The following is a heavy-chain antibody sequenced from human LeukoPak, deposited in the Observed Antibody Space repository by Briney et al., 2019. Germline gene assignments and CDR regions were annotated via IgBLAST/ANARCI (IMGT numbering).Heavy chain of an antibody. D-gene: IGHD4-23*01. J-gene: IGHJ3*02. CDR1: GFTFSIYA. CDR2: ISGSRGSK. CDR3: ARESFYGGNSNPLAPDSDAFDI. V-gene: IGHV3-23*01. Sequence: GGSLRLSCAASGFTFSIYAMSWARQAPGKGLEWVSDISGSRGSKYYADSVKGRFTISRDNSKNTLYLQMNSLRAEDSAVYYCARESFYGGNSNPLAPDSDAFDIWGQGTMVTVSS.